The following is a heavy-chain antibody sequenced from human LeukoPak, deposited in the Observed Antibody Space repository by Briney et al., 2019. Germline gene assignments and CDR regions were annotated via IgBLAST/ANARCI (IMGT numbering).Heavy chain of an antibody. J-gene: IGHJ4*02. Sequence: SETLSLTCTVSDVSISIYYWNWIRQPPGKGLEWIGYIYNSGSSTIYNPSLQSRVTISVDMSKNQFSLRLSSVTAADTAVYFCVRDRELTYWGQGILVTVSS. CDR3: VRDRELTY. V-gene: IGHV4-59*01. D-gene: IGHD3-10*01. CDR1: DVSISIYY. CDR2: IYNSGSST.